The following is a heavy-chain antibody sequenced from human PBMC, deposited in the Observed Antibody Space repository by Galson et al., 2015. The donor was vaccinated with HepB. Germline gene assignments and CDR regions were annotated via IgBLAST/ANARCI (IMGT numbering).Heavy chain of an antibody. CDR2: IYYSGST. CDR3: ARHALLWDIVVVPAATPFDY. CDR1: GGSISSSSYY. D-gene: IGHD2-2*02. Sequence: LSLTCTVSGGSISSSSYYWGWIRQPPGKGLEWIGSIYYSGSTYYNPSLKSRVTISVDTSKNQFSLKLSSVTAADTAVYYCARHALLWDIVVVPAATPFDYWGQGTLVTVSS. V-gene: IGHV4-39*01. J-gene: IGHJ4*02.